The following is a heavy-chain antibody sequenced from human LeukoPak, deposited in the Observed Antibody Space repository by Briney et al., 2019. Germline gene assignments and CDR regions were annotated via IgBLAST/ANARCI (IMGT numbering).Heavy chain of an antibody. J-gene: IGHJ4*02. V-gene: IGHV3-23*01. CDR2: ISGSGDRT. Sequence: PGGSLRLSCAASGFTFSSYAMTWVRQAPGKGLEWVSTISGSGDRTYYADSVKGRFTISRDNSKNTLYLQMNSLRAEDTALYFCAKDSEATSQWGDFDDWGQGTLVTVSS. CDR1: GFTFSSYA. D-gene: IGHD3-16*01. CDR3: AKDSEATSQWGDFDD.